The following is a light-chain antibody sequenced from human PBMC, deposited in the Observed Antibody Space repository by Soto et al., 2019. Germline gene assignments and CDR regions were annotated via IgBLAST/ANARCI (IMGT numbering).Light chain of an antibody. V-gene: IGLV2-14*01. CDR1: SSDVGGYNY. J-gene: IGLJ3*02. CDR2: DVS. Sequence: QSALTQPASVSGSPGQSITISCTGTSSDVGGYNYVSWYQQHPGKAPKLMIYDVSNRPSGVSNRFSGSTSGNTASLTISGLQAEDEAEYYCSSYADNFWVCGGGTKVTL. CDR3: SSYADNFWV.